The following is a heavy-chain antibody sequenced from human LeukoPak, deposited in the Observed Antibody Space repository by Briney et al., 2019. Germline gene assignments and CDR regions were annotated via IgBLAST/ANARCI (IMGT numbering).Heavy chain of an antibody. Sequence: GASVKVSCKASGYTFTGYYMHWVRQAPGQGLEWMGWINPNSGGTNYAQKFQGRVTMTRDTSISTAYMELSRLRSDDTAVYYCARDQTPVLRFLEWLPKYYFDYWGQGTLVTVSS. V-gene: IGHV1-2*02. J-gene: IGHJ4*02. D-gene: IGHD3-3*01. CDR2: INPNSGGT. CDR3: ARDQTPVLRFLEWLPKYYFDY. CDR1: GYTFTGYY.